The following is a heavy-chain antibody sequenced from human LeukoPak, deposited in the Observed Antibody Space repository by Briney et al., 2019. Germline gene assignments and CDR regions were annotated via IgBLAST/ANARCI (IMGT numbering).Heavy chain of an antibody. CDR1: GFTFSSYG. J-gene: IGHJ4*02. CDR2: IWYDGSNK. Sequence: PGRSLRLSCAASGFTFSSYGMHWVRQAPGKGLEWVAVIWYDGSNKYYADSVKGRFTISRDNSKNTLYLQMNSLRAEDTAVSYCTTENWYVFHYWGQGTLVTVSS. D-gene: IGHD1-1*01. CDR3: TTENWYVFHY. V-gene: IGHV3-33*01.